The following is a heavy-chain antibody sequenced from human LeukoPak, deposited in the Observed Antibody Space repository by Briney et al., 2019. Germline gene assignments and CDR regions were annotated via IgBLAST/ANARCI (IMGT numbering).Heavy chain of an antibody. Sequence: GDALKISCQTFGYSFTNYWIAWVRQMPGKGPEWMGIIYPGDSDTRYSPSFQGQVIISVDKSKNTAYLQWSRLKASDTAIYYCARGGMATIKFFDYWGQGTRVTVSS. D-gene: IGHD5-24*01. J-gene: IGHJ4*02. V-gene: IGHV5-51*01. CDR1: GYSFTNYW. CDR2: IYPGDSDT. CDR3: ARGGMATIKFFDY.